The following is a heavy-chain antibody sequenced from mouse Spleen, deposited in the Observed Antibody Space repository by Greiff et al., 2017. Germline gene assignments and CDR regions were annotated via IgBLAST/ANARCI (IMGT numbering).Heavy chain of an antibody. Sequence: QVQLKESGAELVRPGTSVKVSCKASGYAFTNYLIEWVKQRPGQGLEWIGVINPGSGGTNYNEKFKGKATLTADKSSSTAYMQLSSLTSEDSAVYFCARALFITTVVAPGYFDVWGTGTTVTVSS. CDR1: GYAFTNYL. CDR3: ARALFITTVVAPGYFDV. V-gene: IGHV1-54*01. D-gene: IGHD1-1*01. J-gene: IGHJ1*03. CDR2: INPGSGGT.